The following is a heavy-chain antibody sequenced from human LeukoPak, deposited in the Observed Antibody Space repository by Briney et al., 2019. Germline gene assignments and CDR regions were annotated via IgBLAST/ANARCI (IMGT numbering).Heavy chain of an antibody. D-gene: IGHD1-1*01. J-gene: IGHJ4*02. CDR3: ARVERQRESYFDY. CDR2: ISSSSSYI. V-gene: IGHV3-21*04. Sequence: GGSLRLSCAASGFTFSSYSMNWVRQAPGKGLEWVSSISSSSSYIYYADSVKGRFTISRDNSKNTLYLQMNSLRAEDTAVYYCARVERQRESYFDYWGQGTLVTVSS. CDR1: GFTFSSYS.